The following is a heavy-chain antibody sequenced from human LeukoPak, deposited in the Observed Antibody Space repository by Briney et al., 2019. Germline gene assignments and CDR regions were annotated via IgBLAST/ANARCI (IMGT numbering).Heavy chain of an antibody. CDR3: ARGGADWFDP. CDR1: GGSFSGYY. Sequence: SETLSLTCAVYGGSFSGYYWSWIRQPPGKGLEWIGRIYTSGSTDYNPSLKSRVTMSIDTSKNQFSLKLSFVTAADTAVYYCARGGADWFDPWGQGTLVTVSS. D-gene: IGHD3-16*01. J-gene: IGHJ5*02. V-gene: IGHV4-59*10. CDR2: IYTSGST.